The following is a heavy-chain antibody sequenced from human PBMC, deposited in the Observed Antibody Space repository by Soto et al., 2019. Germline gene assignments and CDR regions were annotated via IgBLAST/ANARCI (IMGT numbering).Heavy chain of an antibody. Sequence: EVQLVESGGGLVQPGGSLKLSCAASGFTFSGSPMHWVRQASGKGLEWVGRIRGKADSYATAYAASVKGRFTISRDDSKNTAYLQMNSLKTEDTAVYYCTRLAEWELPEHYWGQGTLVTVSS. CDR2: IRGKADSYAT. D-gene: IGHD1-26*01. J-gene: IGHJ4*02. V-gene: IGHV3-73*02. CDR3: TRLAEWELPEHY. CDR1: GFTFSGSP.